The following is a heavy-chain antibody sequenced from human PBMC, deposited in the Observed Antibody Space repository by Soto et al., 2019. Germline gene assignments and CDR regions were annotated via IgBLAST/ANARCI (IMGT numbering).Heavy chain of an antibody. Sequence: GGSLRLSCAASDFDFSSYGIHWVRQAPGKGLEWVAASSYDGRETFYADSAKGRFTASKEMSKNTAFLQMNALRHEDTAVHFCARDSGWPILNFDNWGQGTPVTVSS. CDR3: ARDSGWPILNFDN. V-gene: IGHV3-30*03. D-gene: IGHD3-10*01. J-gene: IGHJ4*02. CDR2: SSYDGRET. CDR1: DFDFSSYG.